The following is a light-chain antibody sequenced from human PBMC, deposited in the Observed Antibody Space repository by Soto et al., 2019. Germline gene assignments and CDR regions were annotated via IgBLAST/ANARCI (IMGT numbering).Light chain of an antibody. J-gene: IGLJ3*02. Sequence: QSALAQPPSASGSRGQSVAISCTGTSSDVGGYNYVSWYQQHPGKAPKLMIYEVNKRPSGVPDRFAGSKSGNTASLTVSGLQAEDEADYYCSSYAGSDDLKFGGGTKLTVL. CDR1: SSDVGGYNY. CDR3: SSYAGSDDLK. V-gene: IGLV2-8*01. CDR2: EVN.